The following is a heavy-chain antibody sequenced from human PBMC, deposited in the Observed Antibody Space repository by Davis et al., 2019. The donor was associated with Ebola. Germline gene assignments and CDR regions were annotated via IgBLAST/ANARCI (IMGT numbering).Heavy chain of an antibody. V-gene: IGHV1-18*04. CDR1: GYTFTSYG. CDR3: ARAEAGYCSGGSCYGGWFDP. CDR2: ISAYNGNT. Sequence: ASVKVSCKASGYTFTSYGISWVRQAPGQGLEWMGWISAYNGNTNYAQKFQGRVTMTRDTSISTAYMELSRLRSDDTAVYYCARAEAGYCSGGSCYGGWFDPWGQGTLVTVSS. D-gene: IGHD2-15*01. J-gene: IGHJ5*02.